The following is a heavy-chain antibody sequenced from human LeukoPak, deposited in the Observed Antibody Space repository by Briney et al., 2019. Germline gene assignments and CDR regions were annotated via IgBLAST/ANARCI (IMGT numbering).Heavy chain of an antibody. V-gene: IGHV3-30-3*01. CDR1: GFTFSSYA. J-gene: IGHJ6*02. Sequence: GGSLRLSCAASGFTFSSYAMHWVRQAPGKGLEWVAVISYDGSNKYYADSVKGRFTISRDNSKNTLYLQMNSLRAEDTALYYCAKARGVAGSLYGMDVWGQGTTLTVSS. CDR3: AKARGVAGSLYGMDV. CDR2: ISYDGSNK. D-gene: IGHD6-19*01.